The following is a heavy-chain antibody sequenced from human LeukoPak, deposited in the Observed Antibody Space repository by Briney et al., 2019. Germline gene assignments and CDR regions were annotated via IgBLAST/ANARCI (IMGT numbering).Heavy chain of an antibody. CDR1: GDSISSDDDY. CDR3: ARDFWSGSTYYMDV. J-gene: IGHJ6*03. CDR2: IYYSGST. D-gene: IGHD3-3*01. V-gene: IGHV4-30-4*08. Sequence: SETLSLTCTVSGDSISSDDDYWLWIRQPPGKGLEWIGYIYYSGSTYYNSSLKSRVSISIDTSKNQFSLRLTSVTAADTAMYYCARDFWSGSTYYMDVWGKGTTVTVSS.